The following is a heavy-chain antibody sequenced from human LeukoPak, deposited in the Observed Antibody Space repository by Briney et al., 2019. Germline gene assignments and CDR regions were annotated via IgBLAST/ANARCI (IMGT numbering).Heavy chain of an antibody. V-gene: IGHV4-34*01. D-gene: IGHD3-22*01. CDR3: ARKGYYYDSSGYYYYPPYYYYYMDV. Sequence: PSETLSLTCAVYGVSFSGYYWSWIRQPPGPGLKCIGEINHSGSTNYNPSLKSRITISVYTSKNPCSLTLSSVTAADTAVYYCARKGYYYDSSGYYYYPPYYYYYMDVWGKGTTVTVS. J-gene: IGHJ6*03. CDR1: GVSFSGYY. CDR2: INHSGST.